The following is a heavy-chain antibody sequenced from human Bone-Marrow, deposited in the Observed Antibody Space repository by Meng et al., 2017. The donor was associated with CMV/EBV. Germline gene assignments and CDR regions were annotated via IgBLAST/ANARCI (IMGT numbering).Heavy chain of an antibody. CDR1: GYTFTSYY. Sequence: SSVKVSCKASGYTFTSYYIHWVRQAPGQGLEWMGGIIPIVDIANFAQKFQGRVTIAADKYTSTAHMELSRLRYEDTAVYYRASGDFWSGHGTDYYYGMDVWGQGTTVTVSS. V-gene: IGHV1-69*10. CDR2: IIPIVDIA. D-gene: IGHD3-3*01. J-gene: IGHJ6*02. CDR3: ASGDFWSGHGTDYYYGMDV.